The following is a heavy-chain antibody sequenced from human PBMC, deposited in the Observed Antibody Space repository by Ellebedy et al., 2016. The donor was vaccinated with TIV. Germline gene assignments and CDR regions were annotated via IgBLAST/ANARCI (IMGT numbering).Heavy chain of an antibody. D-gene: IGHD2-2*01. CDR2: INHSGST. CDR1: GGSFSGYY. Sequence: GSLRLXXAVYGGSFSGYYWSWICQPPGKGLEWIGEINHSGSTNYNPSLKSRVTISVDTSKNQFSLKLSSVTAADTAVYYCARTDIVVVPAAMEDAFDSWGQGTMVTVSS. J-gene: IGHJ3*02. CDR3: ARTDIVVVPAAMEDAFDS. V-gene: IGHV4-34*01.